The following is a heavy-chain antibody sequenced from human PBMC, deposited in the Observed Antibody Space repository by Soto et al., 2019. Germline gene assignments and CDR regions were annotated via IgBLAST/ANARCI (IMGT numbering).Heavy chain of an antibody. CDR1: GFTFSSYA. J-gene: IGHJ6*02. Sequence: QVQLVESGGVVVQPGRSLRLSCAASGFTFSSYAMHCVRQAPGKGLEWVAVISYDGSNKYYADSVKGRFTISRDNSKNTLYLQMNSLRAEDTAVYYCARGERKYGYYYYYGMDVWGQGTTVTVSS. CDR2: ISYDGSNK. CDR3: ARGERKYGYYYYYGMDV. V-gene: IGHV3-30-3*01. D-gene: IGHD1-1*01.